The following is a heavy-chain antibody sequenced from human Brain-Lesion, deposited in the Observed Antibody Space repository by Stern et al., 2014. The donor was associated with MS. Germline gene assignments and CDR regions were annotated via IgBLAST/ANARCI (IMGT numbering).Heavy chain of an antibody. CDR1: GFSLSNAAMG. V-gene: IGHV2-26*01. CDR2: IFSTGET. CDR3: ARMREYCSGGICFAGYYDS. J-gene: IGHJ4*02. D-gene: IGHD2-15*01. Sequence: QVTLRESGPVLVKPTETLTLTCSVSGFSLSNAAMGVSWIRQPPGKALECLAHIFSTGETAYSTSLKSRLTISKDTSRSQVVITMTNMDPVDTATYYCARMREYCSGGICFAGYYDSWGQGTLVTVSS.